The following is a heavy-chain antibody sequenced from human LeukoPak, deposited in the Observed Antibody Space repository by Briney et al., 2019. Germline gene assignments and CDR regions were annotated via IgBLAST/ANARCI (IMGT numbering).Heavy chain of an antibody. CDR1: GGSISSSNW. CDR3: ARNAGYSDLNY. D-gene: IGHD3-22*01. V-gene: IGHV4-4*02. J-gene: IGHJ4*02. CDR2: IYRSGAT. Sequence: SETLSLTCAVSGGSISSSNWWSWVRQPPGKGLEWIGEIYRSGATNYNPSLKSRVTVSLDKSKNQFSLRLNSVTAADTAIYYCARNAGYSDLNYWGQGVLVTVSS.